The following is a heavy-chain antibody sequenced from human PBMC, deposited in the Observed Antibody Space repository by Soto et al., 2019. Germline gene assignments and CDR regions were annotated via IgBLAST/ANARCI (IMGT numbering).Heavy chain of an antibody. Sequence: GGSLRLSCAASGFTFSSYDMHWVRQATGKGLEWVSAIGTAGDTYYPGSVKGRFTISRENAKNSLYLQMNSLRAGDTAVYYCARAQAYDFWSGSTPRIGGDSYYGMDVWGQGTTVTVSS. J-gene: IGHJ6*02. CDR2: IGTAGDT. CDR1: GFTFSSYD. CDR3: ARAQAYDFWSGSTPRIGGDSYYGMDV. V-gene: IGHV3-13*01. D-gene: IGHD3-3*01.